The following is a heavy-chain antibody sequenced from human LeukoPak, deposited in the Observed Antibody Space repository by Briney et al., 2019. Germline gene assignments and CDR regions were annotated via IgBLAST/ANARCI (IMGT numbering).Heavy chain of an antibody. CDR3: ARDRYCSGGSCYSCLDY. V-gene: IGHV3-33*01. J-gene: IGHJ4*02. D-gene: IGHD2-15*01. Sequence: GRSLRLSCAASGFTFSSYGMHWVRQAPGKGLEWVAVIWYDGSNKYYADSVKGRFTISRDNSKNTLYLQMNSLRAEDTAVYYCARDRYCSGGSCYSCLDYWGQGTLVTVSS. CDR1: GFTFSSYG. CDR2: IWYDGSNK.